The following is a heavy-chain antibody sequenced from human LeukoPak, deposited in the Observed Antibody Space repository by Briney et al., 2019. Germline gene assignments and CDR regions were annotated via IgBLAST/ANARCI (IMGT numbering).Heavy chain of an antibody. CDR1: GFTFSSYW. D-gene: IGHD2-15*01. CDR3: ARRELGYCSGGSCRDHYYMDV. J-gene: IGHJ6*03. CDR2: INSDGSST. Sequence: GGSLRLSCAASGFTFSSYWMHWVRQAPGKGLVWVSRINSDGSSTSYADSVKGRFTISRDNAKNTLYLQMNSLRAEDTAVYYCARRELGYCSGGSCRDHYYMDVWGKGTTVTISS. V-gene: IGHV3-74*01.